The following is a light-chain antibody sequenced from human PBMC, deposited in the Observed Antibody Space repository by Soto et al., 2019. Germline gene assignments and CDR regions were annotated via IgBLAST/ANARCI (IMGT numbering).Light chain of an antibody. Sequence: CLGASSDVGGYDYVSWYQLHPGKAPKLMVFEVSNRPSGVSYRFSGSKSGNTASLTISGLQAEDEADYFCSSYSISTAYLFGTGTKVTVL. J-gene: IGLJ1*01. CDR3: SSYSISTAYL. CDR2: EVS. CDR1: SSDVGGYDY. V-gene: IGLV2-14*01.